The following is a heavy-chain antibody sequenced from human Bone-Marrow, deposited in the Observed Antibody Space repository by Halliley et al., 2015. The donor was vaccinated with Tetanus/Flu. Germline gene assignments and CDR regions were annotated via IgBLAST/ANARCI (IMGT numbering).Heavy chain of an antibody. CDR2: ISISGGDT. Sequence: SLRLSCVASHFTSSSYAMTWVRLAPGRGLDWVSGISISGGDTYYADSVKGRFTISRDNSKNTLYLQMNSLRAEDTALYYCAKDPRSAPDLDYWGQGTLVTVSS. CDR3: AKDPRSAPDLDY. V-gene: IGHV3-23*01. J-gene: IGHJ4*02. CDR1: HFTSSSYA.